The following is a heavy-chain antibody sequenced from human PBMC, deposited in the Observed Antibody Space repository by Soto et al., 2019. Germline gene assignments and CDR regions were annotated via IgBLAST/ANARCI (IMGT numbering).Heavy chain of an antibody. CDR2: VYQSGTT. Sequence: QLQLQESGPGLVRSSETLSLTCSVSGASISTSSDFWGWIRQAPGKGLEWIGNVYQSGTTRLNPSLKSRASIFVDRSKNQLSLELNSATAADRAVYYCARQPESTSYFDYWGQGILVTVSS. CDR3: ARQPESTSYFDY. J-gene: IGHJ4*02. D-gene: IGHD2-2*01. CDR1: GASISTSSDF. V-gene: IGHV4-39*01.